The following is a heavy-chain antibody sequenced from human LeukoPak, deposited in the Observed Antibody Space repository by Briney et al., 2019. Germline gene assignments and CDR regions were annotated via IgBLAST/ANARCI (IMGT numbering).Heavy chain of an antibody. CDR2: ISAYSGNT. CDR3: ARVAGARDDFDY. J-gene: IGHJ4*02. CDR1: GYTFTSYG. D-gene: IGHD3-10*01. V-gene: IGHV1-18*01. Sequence: ASVKVSCKASGYTFTSYGISWVRQAPGQGLEWMGWISAYSGNTNYAQKLQGRVTMTTDTSTSTAYMELRSLRSEDTAVSYCARVAGARDDFDYWAQGPLVTVSS.